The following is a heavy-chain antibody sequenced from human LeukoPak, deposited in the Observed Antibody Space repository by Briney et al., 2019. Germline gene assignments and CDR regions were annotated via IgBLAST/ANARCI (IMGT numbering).Heavy chain of an antibody. CDR1: GGSISSGGYY. CDR2: IYYSGST. Sequence: PSETLSLTCTVSGGSISSGGYYWSWIRQHPGKGLEWIGYIYYSGSTYYNPSLKSRVTISVDTSKNQFSLKLSSVTAADTAVYYCARGNSNLIVVVPAASPRPFDYWGQGTLVTVSS. CDR3: ARGNSNLIVVVPAASPRPFDY. D-gene: IGHD2-2*01. V-gene: IGHV4-31*03. J-gene: IGHJ4*02.